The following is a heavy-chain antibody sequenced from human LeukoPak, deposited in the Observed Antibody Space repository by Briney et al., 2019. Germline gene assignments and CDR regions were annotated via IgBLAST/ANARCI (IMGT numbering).Heavy chain of an antibody. CDR3: ARDIRSVGEILYFDY. V-gene: IGHV4-59*01. CDR2: FHYSGSA. J-gene: IGHJ4*02. Sequence: PSETLSLTCTDSGDSISSYHWSWIRQPPGKGLEWIAYFHYSGSATYNPSLKSRVTISMDTSKNQFSLKLSSVSPADTAVYYCARDIRSVGEILYFDYWGQGALVTVSS. CDR1: GDSISSYH. D-gene: IGHD1-26*01.